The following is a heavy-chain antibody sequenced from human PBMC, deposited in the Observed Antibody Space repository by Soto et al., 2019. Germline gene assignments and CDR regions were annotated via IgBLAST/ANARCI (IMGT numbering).Heavy chain of an antibody. Sequence: QVQLVQSGAEVKRPGSSVKVSCKASGDTFSFYSINWVRQAPRLGLEWMGRVNPILSLSNYAQRFQGRVTMTADKSTRTAYMVISSLRSEDTAIYYCATSYGSGFRAFDYWGQGAQVIVSS. CDR1: GDTFSFYS. CDR2: VNPILSLS. V-gene: IGHV1-69*02. J-gene: IGHJ4*02. D-gene: IGHD3-10*01. CDR3: ATSYGSGFRAFDY.